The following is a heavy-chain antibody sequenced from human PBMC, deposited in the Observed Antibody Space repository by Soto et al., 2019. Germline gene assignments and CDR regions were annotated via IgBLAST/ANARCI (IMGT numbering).Heavy chain of an antibody. D-gene: IGHD3-22*01. CDR1: GGSISSGGYY. J-gene: IGHJ4*02. V-gene: IGHV4-61*08. CDR2: IYYSGST. Sequence: SETLSLTCTVSGGSISSGGYYWSWIRQHPGKGLEWIGYIYYSGSTNYTPSLRSRVTISVDTSKNQFSLKLTSVTAADTAFYYCARSYSYDGSGFYQFDSWGQGTLVTVSS. CDR3: ARSYSYDGSGFYQFDS.